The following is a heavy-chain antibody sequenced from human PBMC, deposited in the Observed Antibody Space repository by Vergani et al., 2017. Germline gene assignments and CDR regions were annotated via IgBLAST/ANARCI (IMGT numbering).Heavy chain of an antibody. V-gene: IGHV4-39*01. D-gene: IGHD2-15*01. Sequence: QVQLQESGPGLVKPSETLSLTCTVSNDSVSNTFYYWGWIRQTPGKGLEWIGSIYYSGSTYYNPSLESRVTMSVDTSKSQFSLKLSSVTAADTAVYYCTGHLAVVAANNGFDPWGQGTLVTVSS. CDR1: NDSVSNTFYY. J-gene: IGHJ5*02. CDR3: TGHLAVVAANNGFDP. CDR2: IYYSGST.